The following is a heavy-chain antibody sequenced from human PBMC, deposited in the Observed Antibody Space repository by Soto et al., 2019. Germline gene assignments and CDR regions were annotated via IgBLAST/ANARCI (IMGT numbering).Heavy chain of an antibody. CDR2: ISAYNGNT. D-gene: IGHD3-3*01. J-gene: IGHJ6*02. CDR3: AREWVDGFWSGYTYYYYGMDV. Sequence: ASVKVSCKVSGYTFTNYGISWVRRAPGQGLEWMGWISAYNGNTNYAQKLQGRVTMTTDTSTSTAYMELRSLRSDDTAVYYCAREWVDGFWSGYTYYYYGMDVWGQGTTVTVSS. V-gene: IGHV1-18*01. CDR1: GYTFTNYG.